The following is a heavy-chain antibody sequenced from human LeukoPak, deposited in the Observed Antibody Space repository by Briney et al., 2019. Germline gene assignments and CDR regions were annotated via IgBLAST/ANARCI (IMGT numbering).Heavy chain of an antibody. J-gene: IGHJ4*02. D-gene: IGHD3-22*01. V-gene: IGHV3-53*01. CDR3: ASRDHSGYFDY. CDR2: IYSGGST. CDR1: GFTFSSYA. Sequence: GGSLRLSCAASGFTFSSYAMSWVRQAPGKGLEWVSVIYSGGSTYYADSVKGRFTISRDNSKNTLYLQMNSLRAEDTAVYYCASRDHSGYFDYWGQGTLVTVSS.